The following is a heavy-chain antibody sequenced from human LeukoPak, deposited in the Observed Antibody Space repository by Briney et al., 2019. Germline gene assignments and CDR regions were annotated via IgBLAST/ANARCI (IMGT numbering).Heavy chain of an antibody. D-gene: IGHD3-10*01. V-gene: IGHV4-39*07. Sequence: SETLSLTCTVSGGSISSSNYYWDWIRQPPGKGLEWIGSIYYSGSTYYNPSLKSRVTISVDTSKNQFSLKLSSVTAADTAVYYCARDRAVSMVRGVIIKYNWFDPWGQGTLVTVSS. CDR1: GGSISSSNYY. J-gene: IGHJ5*02. CDR2: IYYSGST. CDR3: ARDRAVSMVRGVIIKYNWFDP.